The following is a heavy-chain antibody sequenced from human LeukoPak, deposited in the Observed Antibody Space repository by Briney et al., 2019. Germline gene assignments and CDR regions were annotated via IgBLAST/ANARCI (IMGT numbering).Heavy chain of an antibody. Sequence: GGSLRLSCTASGFTFGDYAMSWVRQAPGKGLAWVGFIRSKAYGGTTEYAASVKGRFTISRDDSKSIAYLQMNSLKTEDTAVYYCTREDQYYFDYWGQGTLVTVSS. V-gene: IGHV3-49*04. CDR1: GFTFGDYA. CDR2: IRSKAYGGTT. J-gene: IGHJ4*02. CDR3: TREDQYYFDY. D-gene: IGHD2-2*01.